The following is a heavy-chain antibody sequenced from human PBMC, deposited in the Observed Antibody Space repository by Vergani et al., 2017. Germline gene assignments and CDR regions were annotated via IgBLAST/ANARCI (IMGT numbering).Heavy chain of an antibody. CDR2: FFPVFGTP. J-gene: IGHJ6*02. CDR3: ARVLQDDVAQGVSWNYYGMDV. CDR1: GGSLSTYA. D-gene: IGHD3-10*01. V-gene: IGHV1-69*12. Sequence: QVLLTQSGAEVKKPGSSVKVSCKASGGSLSTYAFVWVRLAPAPGLEWMGGFFPVFGTPTYAQKFQGRVTIDADESTSTTSMTVSSLKSEDTAVYFCARVLQDDVAQGVSWNYYGMDVWGQGTTVTVSS.